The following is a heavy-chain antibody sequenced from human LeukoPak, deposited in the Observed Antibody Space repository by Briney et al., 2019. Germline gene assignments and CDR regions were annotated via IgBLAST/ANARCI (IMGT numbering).Heavy chain of an antibody. CDR2: IRSKAYGGTT. Sequence: PGGSLRLSCTASGFTFGDYAMSWFRQAPGKGLEWVGFIRSKAYGGTTEYAASVKGRFTISRDDSKSIAYLQMNSLKTEDTAVYYCTSLSGYSYGYADYWGQGTLVTVSS. J-gene: IGHJ4*02. V-gene: IGHV3-49*03. CDR3: TSLSGYSYGYADY. CDR1: GFTFGDYA. D-gene: IGHD5-18*01.